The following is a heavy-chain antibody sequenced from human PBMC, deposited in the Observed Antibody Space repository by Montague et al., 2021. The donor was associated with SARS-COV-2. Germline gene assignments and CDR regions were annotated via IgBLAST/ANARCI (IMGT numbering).Heavy chain of an antibody. Sequence: SETLSLTCAVYGVAFSGYCWGGNSQAPGKGLEWVWEINHGGSTNYNPSLKSRVTISVDTSKNQFSLKLSSVTAADTAVYYCARVRYYGSGTSLGMDVWGQGTTVTVSS. V-gene: IGHV4-34*01. CDR2: INHGGST. CDR3: ARVRYYGSGTSLGMDV. D-gene: IGHD3-10*01. J-gene: IGHJ6*02. CDR1: GVAFSGYC.